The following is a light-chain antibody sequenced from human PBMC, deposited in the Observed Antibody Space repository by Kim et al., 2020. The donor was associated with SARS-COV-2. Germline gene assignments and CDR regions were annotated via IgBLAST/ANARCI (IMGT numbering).Light chain of an antibody. CDR3: QAWDSSIYVV. V-gene: IGLV3-1*01. J-gene: IGLJ2*01. CDR1: KLGDNY. Sequence: SYELTQPPSVSVSPGQTASITCSGDKLGDNYVWWYQQKPGQSPVLVIYQDNNRPSGIPERFSGSNSGNTATLTISGTQAMDEADYYCQAWDSSIYVVFGGGTQLTVL. CDR2: QDN.